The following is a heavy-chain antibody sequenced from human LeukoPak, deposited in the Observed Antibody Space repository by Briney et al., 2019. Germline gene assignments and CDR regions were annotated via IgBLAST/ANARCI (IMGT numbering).Heavy chain of an antibody. V-gene: IGHV4-59*01. D-gene: IGHD4-17*01. CDR1: GGSISSYY. CDR3: ARDHGDYMVSAFDI. CDR2: IYYSGST. Sequence: PSETLSLTCTVSGGSISSYYWSWIRQPPGKGLEWIGYIYYSGSTNYNPSLKSRVTISVDTSKNQFSLKLSSVTAADTAVYYCARDHGDYMVSAFDIWGQGTMVTVSS. J-gene: IGHJ3*02.